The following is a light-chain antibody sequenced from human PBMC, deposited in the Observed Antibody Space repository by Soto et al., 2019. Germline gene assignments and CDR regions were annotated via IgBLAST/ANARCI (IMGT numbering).Light chain of an antibody. J-gene: IGKJ3*01. V-gene: IGKV3-15*01. CDR2: GAS. CDR3: QKYSNWPRT. CDR1: QSVSSN. Sequence: EIVMTQSPATLSLSPGERATLSCRASQSVSSNLAWYQQKPGQAPRLLIYGASTRATGIPARFSGSGSGTEFTITSSGLQYEDVEVYYWQKYSNWPRTFGAGTKVDIK.